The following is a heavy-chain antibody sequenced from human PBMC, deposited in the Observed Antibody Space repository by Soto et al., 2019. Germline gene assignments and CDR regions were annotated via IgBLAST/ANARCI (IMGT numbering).Heavy chain of an antibody. D-gene: IGHD6-6*01. CDR2: FDPEDGET. J-gene: IGHJ1*01. Sequence: GASVKVSCKVSGYTLTELSMHWVRQAPGKGLEWMGGFDPEDGETIYAQKFQGRVTMTEDTSTDTAYMELSSLRSEDTAVYYCATDFRLAPYSSSWGQGTLVTVSS. CDR3: ATDFRLAPYSSS. CDR1: GYTLTELS. V-gene: IGHV1-24*01.